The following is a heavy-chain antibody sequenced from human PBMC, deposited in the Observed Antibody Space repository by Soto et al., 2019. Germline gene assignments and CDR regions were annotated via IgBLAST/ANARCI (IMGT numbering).Heavy chain of an antibody. D-gene: IGHD4-17*01. V-gene: IGHV4-59*01. CDR1: IGSISSYY. Sequence: QVQLRASGPGLVKPSETLSLTCTVSIGSISSYYWSWIRQPPGKGLEWIGYIYYSGSTNYNPSLESRVTISVDTSKNQFSLKLSSVTAADTAVYYCARQYGDYVRGAFDIWGQGTMVTVSS. CDR2: IYYSGST. J-gene: IGHJ3*02. CDR3: ARQYGDYVRGAFDI.